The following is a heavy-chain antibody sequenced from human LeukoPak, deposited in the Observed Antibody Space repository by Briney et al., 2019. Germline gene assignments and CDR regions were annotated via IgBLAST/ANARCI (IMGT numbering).Heavy chain of an antibody. V-gene: IGHV3-11*04. CDR2: ISSSGSTI. CDR3: ARDRDWNSGFDY. J-gene: IGHJ4*02. Sequence: GGSLRLSCAASGFTFSDYYMTWIRQAPGRGLEWVSYISSSGSTIYYADSVKGRFTISRDNAKNSLYLQMNSLRADDTAVYYCARDRDWNSGFDYWGQGTLVTVSS. D-gene: IGHD1-7*01. CDR1: GFTFSDYY.